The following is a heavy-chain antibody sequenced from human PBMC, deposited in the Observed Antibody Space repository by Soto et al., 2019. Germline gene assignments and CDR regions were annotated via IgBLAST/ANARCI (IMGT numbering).Heavy chain of an antibody. CDR3: ERVKYYYDTSGFCYLDY. D-gene: IGHD3-22*01. Sequence: GGSLRLSCAASGFTFRSYGMSWVRQAPGKGLEWVSSIRNSNSHIYYADSVKGRFTISRENAKNSLYLQMNNLRAEDTAVYYCERVKYYYDTSGFCYLDYWGQGTLVNVSS. CDR2: IRNSNSHI. J-gene: IGHJ4*02. CDR1: GFTFRSYG. V-gene: IGHV3-21*01.